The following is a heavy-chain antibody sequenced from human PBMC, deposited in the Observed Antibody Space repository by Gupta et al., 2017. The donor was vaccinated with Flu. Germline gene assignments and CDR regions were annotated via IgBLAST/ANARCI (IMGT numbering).Heavy chain of an antibody. Sequence: MSWCLQEPGKGRKWGSAIIGSGGRKDYADSVKGRVTISRDKSKNTMYLQMKSLRAEYKAVYYCAKVLYLSDYWGQGTLVTVSS. D-gene: IGHD3-16*02. CDR3: AKVLYLSDY. V-gene: IGHV3-23*01. J-gene: IGHJ4*02. CDR2: IIGSGGRK.